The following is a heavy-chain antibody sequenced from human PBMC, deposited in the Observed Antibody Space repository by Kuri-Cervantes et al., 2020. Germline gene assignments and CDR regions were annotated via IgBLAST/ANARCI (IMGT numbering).Heavy chain of an antibody. V-gene: IGHV4-34*01. D-gene: IGHD2-2*01. CDR3: ARGRGGVVPAANADY. Sequence: LSLTCAVYGGSFSGYYWSWIRQPPGKGLEWIGEINHSGSTNYNPSLKSRVTISVDTSKNQFSLKLSSVTAADTAVYYCARGRGGVVPAANADYWGQGTLVTVSS. CDR1: GGSFSGYY. CDR2: INHSGST. J-gene: IGHJ4*02.